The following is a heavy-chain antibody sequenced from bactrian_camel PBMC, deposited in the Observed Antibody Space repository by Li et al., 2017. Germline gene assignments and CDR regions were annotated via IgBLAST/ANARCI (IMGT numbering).Heavy chain of an antibody. J-gene: IGHJ7*01. CDR1: GFTFSINY. V-gene: IGHV3-2*01. Sequence: HVQLVESGGGLVQPGGSLRLSCAAAGFTFSINYMSWVRQAPGKGLEWVSSIYTGYGSTYSVDSVKDRFTISKDNAKNTLYLQMNSLKSEDTALYYCASLLGPTGYSGGYYGMDYWGKGTQVTVS. CDR2: IYTGYGST. D-gene: IGHD2*01.